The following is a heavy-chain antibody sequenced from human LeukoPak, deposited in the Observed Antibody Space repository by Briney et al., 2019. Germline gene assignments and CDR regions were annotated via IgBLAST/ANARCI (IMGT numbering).Heavy chain of an antibody. J-gene: IGHJ3*02. CDR1: GYTFTSYD. Sequence: ASVKVSCKASGYTFTSYDINWVRQASGQGLEWMGWMNPNSGNTGYAQKFQGRVTMTRNTSISTAYMELSSLRSEDTAVYYCAIPSSGWYRGDAFDIWGQGTMVTVSS. D-gene: IGHD6-19*01. V-gene: IGHV1-8*01. CDR3: AIPSSGWYRGDAFDI. CDR2: MNPNSGNT.